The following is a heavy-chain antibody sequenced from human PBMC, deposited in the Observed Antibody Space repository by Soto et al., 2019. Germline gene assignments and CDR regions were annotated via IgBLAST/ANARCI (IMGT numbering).Heavy chain of an antibody. V-gene: IGHV3-15*07. CDR3: IWQQDFYYGKAV. J-gene: IGHJ6*02. CDR2: MKSYRGGGTT. D-gene: IGHD6-13*01. CDR1: GFSFSPAW. Sequence: EVQLVESGGGLVTPVGSLRLSCTGTGFSFSPAWMNWVRQAPGKGLEWVGRMKSYRGGGTTDYAATVQGRFTISRDDSKNTLYLQMNSLKFEDTALYFCIWQQDFYYGKAVWGQGTTVTVSS.